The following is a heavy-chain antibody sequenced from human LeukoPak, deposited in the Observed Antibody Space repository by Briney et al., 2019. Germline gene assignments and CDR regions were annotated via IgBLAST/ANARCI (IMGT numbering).Heavy chain of an antibody. D-gene: IGHD6-13*01. Sequence: PSETLSLTCTVSGGSINYWSWIRQPAGKGLEWIGRIYSTGSTNYNPSLKSRVTTSVDTSKNQFSLRLRSVTAADTAVYYCARQIASAGTAGFDFWGQGALVTVSS. CDR2: IYSTGST. CDR1: GGSINY. V-gene: IGHV4-4*07. J-gene: IGHJ4*02. CDR3: ARQIASAGTAGFDF.